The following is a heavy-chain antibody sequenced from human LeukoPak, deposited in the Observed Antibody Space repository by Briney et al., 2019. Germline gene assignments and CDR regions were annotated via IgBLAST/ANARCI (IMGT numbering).Heavy chain of an antibody. Sequence: SVKVSCKASGGTFSSYAISWVRQAPGQGLEWMGGIIPIFGTANYAQKFQGRVTITTDESTSTAYMELSSLRSEDTAVYYCARTLLRFLEGSYYYFMDVWGKGTTVTLSS. V-gene: IGHV1-69*05. D-gene: IGHD3-3*01. J-gene: IGHJ6*03. CDR2: IIPIFGTA. CDR1: GGTFSSYA. CDR3: ARTLLRFLEGSYYYFMDV.